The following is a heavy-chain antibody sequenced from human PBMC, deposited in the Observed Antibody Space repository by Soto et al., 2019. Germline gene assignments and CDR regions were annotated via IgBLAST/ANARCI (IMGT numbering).Heavy chain of an antibody. J-gene: IGHJ5*02. V-gene: IGHV4-4*02. CDR3: ATLPPRIELAVLPIPT. CDR2: IYHTGST. CDR1: GGSISSTNW. D-gene: IGHD2-8*02. Sequence: QVQLRESGPGPVKPSGTLSLSCTVSGGSISSTNWWTWVRQSPGKGLEWIGEIYHTGSTTYNPSLRGRGTMSVDKANNQFSLELRYVTAADTALYYCATLPPRIELAVLPIPTWGQGTLVTVSA.